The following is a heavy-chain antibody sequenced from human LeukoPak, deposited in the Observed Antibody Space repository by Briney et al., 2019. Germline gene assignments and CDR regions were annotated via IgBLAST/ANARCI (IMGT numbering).Heavy chain of an antibody. D-gene: IGHD6-19*01. Sequence: ASVKVSCKASGYTFTSYDINWVRQATGQGREWMGWMNPNSGNTGHAQQLQGRVTITKNTSISTAYMELSSLRSEDTAVYYCARADEWLVLFDYWGQGTLVTVSS. CDR2: MNPNSGNT. J-gene: IGHJ4*02. CDR1: GYTFTSYD. CDR3: ARADEWLVLFDY. V-gene: IGHV1-8*03.